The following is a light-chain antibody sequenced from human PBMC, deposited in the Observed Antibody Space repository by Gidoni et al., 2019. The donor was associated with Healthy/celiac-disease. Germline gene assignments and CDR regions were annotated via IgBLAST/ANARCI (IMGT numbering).Light chain of an antibody. Sequence: DLQMTQPPASLSASVGDRLTITCRASQSISSYLNWYQQKPGKAPKLLIYAASSLQSGVPSRFSGSGSGTDFTLTISSLQPEDFATYCCQRSYSTPYTFGQGTKLEIK. V-gene: IGKV1-39*01. CDR3: QRSYSTPYT. J-gene: IGKJ2*01. CDR2: AAS. CDR1: QSISSY.